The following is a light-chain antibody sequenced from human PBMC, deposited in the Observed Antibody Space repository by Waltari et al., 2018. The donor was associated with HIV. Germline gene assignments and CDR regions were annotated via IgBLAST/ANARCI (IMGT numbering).Light chain of an antibody. CDR2: GAS. J-gene: IGKJ4*01. V-gene: IGKV3-20*01. CDR1: QSVTSGY. Sequence: DIVLTQSPDTLSLSPGDRATLSCTASQSVTSGYLAWYQQKPGRTHRLVISGASSRATGIPDRFSGSGSGTHFTLTINGVEPEDFAVYFCQQYATSPELTFGGGTQLDIK. CDR3: QQYATSPELT.